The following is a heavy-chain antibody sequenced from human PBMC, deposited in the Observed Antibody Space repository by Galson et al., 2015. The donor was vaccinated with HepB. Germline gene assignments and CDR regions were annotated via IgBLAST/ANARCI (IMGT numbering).Heavy chain of an antibody. J-gene: IGHJ4*02. CDR2: ISSSSSTI. Sequence: SLRLSCAASGFTFSSYSMNWVRQAPGKGLEWVSYISSSSSTIYYADSVKGRFTISIDKAKNSLYLQMNSLRDEDTAVYYCARWGYDYVWGSYRSPVIDYWGQGTLVTVSS. CDR1: GFTFSSYS. V-gene: IGHV3-48*02. D-gene: IGHD3-16*02. CDR3: ARWGYDYVWGSYRSPVIDY.